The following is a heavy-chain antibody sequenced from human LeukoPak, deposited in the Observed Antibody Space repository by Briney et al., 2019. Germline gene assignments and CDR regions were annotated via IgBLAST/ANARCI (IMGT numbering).Heavy chain of an antibody. D-gene: IGHD5-18*01. CDR3: ARDGYTYGSFDY. CDR2: IYYSGST. J-gene: IGHJ4*02. V-gene: IGHV4-39*01. Sequence: SETLSLTCSVSGGSISSSSYFWGWIRQPPGKELEWIGSIYYSGSTYSNPSLKSRVTISVDTSKSQFSLKLSSVTAADTAVYHCARDGYTYGSFDYWGQGTLVTVSS. CDR1: GGSISSSSYF.